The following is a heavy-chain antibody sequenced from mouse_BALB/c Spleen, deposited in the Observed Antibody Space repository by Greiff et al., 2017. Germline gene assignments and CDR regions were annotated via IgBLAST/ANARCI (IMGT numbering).Heavy chain of an antibody. J-gene: IGHJ1*01. V-gene: IGHV1-7*01. CDR1: GYTFTSYW. Sequence: QVQLQQSGAELAKPGASVKMSCKASGYTFTSYWMHWVKQRPGQGLEWIGYINPSTGYTEYNQKFKDKATLTADKSSSTAYMQLSSLTSEDSAVYCCARKDRWYFDVWGAGTTVTVSS. CDR3: ARKDRWYFDV. CDR2: INPSTGYT.